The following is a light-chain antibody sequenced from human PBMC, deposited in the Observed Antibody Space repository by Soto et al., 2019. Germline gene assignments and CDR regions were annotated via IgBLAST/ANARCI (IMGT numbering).Light chain of an antibody. Sequence: EIVLTQSPGTLSLSPGERATLSCRASQSVSSSYLAWYQQKPGQAPRLLSYGASSRATGIPDRFSGSGSVTDFPLTVSRLETEDFAVYYCQRDDSSLGLTFGGGTKVEIK. CDR2: GAS. CDR1: QSVSSSY. CDR3: QRDDSSLGLT. V-gene: IGKV3-20*01. J-gene: IGKJ4*01.